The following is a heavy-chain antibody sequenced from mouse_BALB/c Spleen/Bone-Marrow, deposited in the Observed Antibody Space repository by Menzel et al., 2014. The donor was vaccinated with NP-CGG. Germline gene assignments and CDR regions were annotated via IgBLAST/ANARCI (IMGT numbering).Heavy chain of an antibody. V-gene: IGHV1-39*01. CDR2: VDPYYGAT. Sequence: VQLQQSGPELEKPGASVKISCKASGYSFIGYNMNWVKQYNGQSLEWIGNVDPYYGATTYNQKFKGKATLTVDKSSSTAYMQLERLTSEDSAVYYCARSYNSFDFWGQGTTLTVSS. CDR1: GYSFIGYN. J-gene: IGHJ2*01. CDR3: ARSYNSFDF.